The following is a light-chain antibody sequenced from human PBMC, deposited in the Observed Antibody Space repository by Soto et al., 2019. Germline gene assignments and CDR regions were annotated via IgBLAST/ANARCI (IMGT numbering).Light chain of an antibody. Sequence: EIVMTQSPATLTVSPVERATLSCRASQRVASNLAWYQQKPGHAPRLLIYGASTRATGIPARFSGSGSGTEFTLAISSLQSEDFAVYYCQQYNNWPRTLGQGPKVDIK. V-gene: IGKV3-15*01. CDR2: GAS. CDR1: QRVASN. J-gene: IGKJ1*01. CDR3: QQYNNWPRT.